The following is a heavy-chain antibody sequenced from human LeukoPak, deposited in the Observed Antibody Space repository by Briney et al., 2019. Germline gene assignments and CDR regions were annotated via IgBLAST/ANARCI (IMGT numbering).Heavy chain of an antibody. CDR1: GYTFTGYY. V-gene: IGHV1-2*02. D-gene: IGHD6-6*01. Sequence: ASVKVSCKASGYTFTGYYMHWVRQAPGQGLEWMGWINPNSGGTNYAQKFQGRVTMTRDTSISTAYMELSRLRSDDTAVYYCARPSIAAPRYDYWGQGTLVTVSS. CDR3: ARPSIAAPRYDY. CDR2: INPNSGGT. J-gene: IGHJ4*02.